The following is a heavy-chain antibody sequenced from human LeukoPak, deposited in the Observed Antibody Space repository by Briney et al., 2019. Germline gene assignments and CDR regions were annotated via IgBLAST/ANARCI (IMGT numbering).Heavy chain of an antibody. CDR1: GGSISSYY. Sequence: MSSETLSLTCTVSGGSISSYYWSWIRQPPGKGLEWIGYIYYSGSTYYNPSLKSRVTISVDTSKNQFSLKLSSVTAADTAVYYCARADYYYYMDVWGKGTTVTISS. CDR2: IYYSGST. CDR3: ARADYYYYMDV. V-gene: IGHV4-59*04. J-gene: IGHJ6*03.